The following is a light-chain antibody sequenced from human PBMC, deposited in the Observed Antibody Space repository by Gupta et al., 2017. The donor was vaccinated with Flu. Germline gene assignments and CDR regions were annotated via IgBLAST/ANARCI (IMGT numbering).Light chain of an antibody. CDR3: YSAADNRGV. CDR2: KDS. V-gene: IGLV3-27*01. CDR1: VLAKKY. Sequence: SYELTQPSSVSVSPGQTARITCSGDVLAKKYARWFQQKPGQAPVLVIYKDSERPSGMPELFSGSSSATTVTLTIIGAQVEDEYDYYCYSAADNRGVFGGGNKLTVL. J-gene: IGLJ2*01.